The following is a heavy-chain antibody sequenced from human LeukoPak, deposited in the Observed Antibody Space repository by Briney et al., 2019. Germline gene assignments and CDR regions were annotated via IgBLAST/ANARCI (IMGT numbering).Heavy chain of an antibody. J-gene: IGHJ4*02. Sequence: GGSLRLSCAASGFTFSSYSMNWVRQAPGKGLEWVSAISSSSSYIYYADSVEGRFTISRDNAKNSLYLQMNTLRAEDTAVYYCARGVNLNGIIDYCGQGTLVTVSS. CDR1: GFTFSSYS. CDR3: ARGVNLNGIIDY. V-gene: IGHV3-21*01. D-gene: IGHD1-14*01. CDR2: ISSSSSYI.